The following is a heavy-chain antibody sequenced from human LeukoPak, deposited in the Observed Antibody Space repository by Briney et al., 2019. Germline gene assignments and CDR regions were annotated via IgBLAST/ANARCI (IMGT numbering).Heavy chain of an antibody. CDR2: ISSSGSNK. CDR1: GFTFSSYD. Sequence: AGGSLRLSCAASGFTFSSYDINWVRQAPGKGLEWVSYISSSGSNKHYADSVKGRFTISRDNAKNSLYLQMNSLRTEDTAVYYCARVLSTVTTFDYWGQGTLVTVSS. V-gene: IGHV3-48*03. J-gene: IGHJ4*02. D-gene: IGHD4-17*01. CDR3: ARVLSTVTTFDY.